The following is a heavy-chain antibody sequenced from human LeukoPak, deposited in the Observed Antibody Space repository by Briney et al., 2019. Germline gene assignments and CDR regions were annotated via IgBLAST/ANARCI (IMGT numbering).Heavy chain of an antibody. J-gene: IGHJ6*03. Sequence: PGGSLRLSCAASGFTFSSYSMNWVRQAPGKGLEWVSSISSSSSYIYYADSVKGRFIISRDNAKGSLYLQMNSLRAEDTAVYYCARVVRFGVPTVIGLTYMDVWGEGTTVTISS. D-gene: IGHD3-10*01. V-gene: IGHV3-21*01. CDR3: ARVVRFGVPTVIGLTYMDV. CDR1: GFTFSSYS. CDR2: ISSSSSYI.